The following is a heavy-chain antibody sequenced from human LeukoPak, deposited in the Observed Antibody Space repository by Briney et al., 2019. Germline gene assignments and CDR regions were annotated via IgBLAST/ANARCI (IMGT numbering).Heavy chain of an antibody. J-gene: IGHJ6*03. CDR1: VGSFSGYY. CDR3: ARVGSYSSSWAPYYYYYLDV. V-gene: IGHV4-34*01. CDR2: VNHSGCT. Sequence: SDTLSLTCGVYVGSFSGYYWNWIRQPPGKGLEGIVEVNHSGCTNYSPSLKSRLTISVDTSKNQLSLKPSSVTAADTAVYYCARVGSYSSSWAPYYYYYLDVWGKGTTVTVSS. D-gene: IGHD6-13*01.